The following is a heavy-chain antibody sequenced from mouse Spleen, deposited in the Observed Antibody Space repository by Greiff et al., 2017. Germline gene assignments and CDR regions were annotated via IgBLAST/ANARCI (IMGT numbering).Heavy chain of an antibody. CDR3: ASSYYYGSSPYWYFDV. Sequence: EVQLQQSGPELVKPGASVKISCKASGYSFTGYFMNWVMQSHGKSLEWIGRINPYNGDTFYNQKFKGKATLTVDKSSSTAHMELRSLASEDSAVYYCASSYYYGSSPYWYFDVWGAGTTVTVSS. V-gene: IGHV1-20*02. CDR1: GYSFTGYF. D-gene: IGHD1-1*01. CDR2: INPYNGDT. J-gene: IGHJ1*01.